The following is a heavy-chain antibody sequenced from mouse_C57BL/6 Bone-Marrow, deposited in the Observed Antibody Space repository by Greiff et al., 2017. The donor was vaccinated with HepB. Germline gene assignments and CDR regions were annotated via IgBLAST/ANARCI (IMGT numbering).Heavy chain of an antibody. CDR2: ISNGGGST. V-gene: IGHV5-12*01. CDR3: AGGTYFDY. J-gene: IGHJ2*01. CDR1: GFTFSDYY. D-gene: IGHD2-14*01. Sequence: EVKLVESGGGLVQPGGSLKLSCADSGFTFSDYYMYWVRQTPEKRLEWVAYISNGGGSTYYPDTVKGRFTISRDNAKNTLYLQMSRLKSEDTAMYYCAGGTYFDYWGQGTTLTVSS.